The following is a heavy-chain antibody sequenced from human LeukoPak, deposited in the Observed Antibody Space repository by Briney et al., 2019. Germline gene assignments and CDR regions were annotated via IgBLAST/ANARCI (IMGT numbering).Heavy chain of an antibody. J-gene: IGHJ4*02. D-gene: IGHD3/OR15-3a*01. CDR2: AKSRAHGYSI. Sequence: PGGSLRLSCAASGFTFSDHYMDWIRQAPGRGLEWVGRAKSRAHGYSIEYAASVNGRFTISRDDSQNSLYLQMNDLKTGDTAVYYCARGVPRTGFYSCGEGTLVAVSS. V-gene: IGHV3-72*01. CDR3: ARGVPRTGFYS. CDR1: GFTFSDHY.